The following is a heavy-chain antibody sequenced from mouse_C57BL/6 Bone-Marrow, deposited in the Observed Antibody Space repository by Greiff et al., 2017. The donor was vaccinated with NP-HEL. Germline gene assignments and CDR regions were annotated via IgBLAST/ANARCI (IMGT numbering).Heavy chain of an antibody. V-gene: IGHV1-82*01. CDR2: IYPGDGDT. J-gene: IGHJ1*03. Sequence: VQLQQSGPELVKPGASVKISCKASGYAFSSSWMNWVKQRPGKGLEWIGRIYPGDGDTNYNGKFKGKATLTADKSSSTAYMQLSSLTSEDSAVYFCARRGASTMVTTTGSYWYFDVWGTGTTVTVSS. CDR1: GYAFSSSW. CDR3: ARRGASTMVTTTGSYWYFDV. D-gene: IGHD2-2*01.